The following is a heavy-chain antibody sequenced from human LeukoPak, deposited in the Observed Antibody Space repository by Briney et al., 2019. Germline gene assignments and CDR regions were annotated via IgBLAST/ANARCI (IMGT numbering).Heavy chain of an antibody. Sequence: SGTLSLTCAVSGGSISSNNWWTWVRPPPGKGLEWIGEIYHSGVINYNPSLKSRVTISVDTSKNQFSLKLSSVTAADTAVYYCAGSGYCSSTSCYVDWGQGTLVTVSS. CDR1: GGSISSNNW. D-gene: IGHD2-2*01. J-gene: IGHJ4*02. V-gene: IGHV4-4*02. CDR3: AGSGYCSSTSCYVD. CDR2: IYHSGVI.